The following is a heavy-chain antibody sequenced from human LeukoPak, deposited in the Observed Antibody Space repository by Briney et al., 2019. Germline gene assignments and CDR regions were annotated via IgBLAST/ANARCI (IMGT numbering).Heavy chain of an antibody. V-gene: IGHV4-34*01. CDR1: GGSFSGYY. Sequence: SETLSLTCAVYGGSFSGYYWSWIRQPPGKGLEWIGEINHSGSTNYNPSLKSRVTISVDTSKNQFSLKLSSVTAADTAVYYCARQFALTWFDPWGQGTLVTVSS. J-gene: IGHJ5*02. D-gene: IGHD3-16*01. CDR3: ARQFALTWFDP. CDR2: INHSGST.